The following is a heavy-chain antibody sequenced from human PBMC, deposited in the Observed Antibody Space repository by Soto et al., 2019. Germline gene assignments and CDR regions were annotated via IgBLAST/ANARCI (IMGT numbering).Heavy chain of an antibody. CDR2: IYYSGST. V-gene: IGHV4-39*01. CDR1: GFTFSSYG. J-gene: IGHJ4*02. Sequence: PGGSLRLSCAASGFTFSSYGMHWVRQPPGKGLEWIGSIYYSGSTYYNPSLKSRVTISVGTSKNQFSLKLSSVTAADTAVYYCASSNSNYALFDYWGQGTLVTVSS. CDR3: ASSNSNYALFDY. D-gene: IGHD4-4*01.